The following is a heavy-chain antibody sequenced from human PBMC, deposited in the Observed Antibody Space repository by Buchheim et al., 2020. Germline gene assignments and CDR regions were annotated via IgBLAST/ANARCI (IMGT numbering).Heavy chain of an antibody. CDR3: ARGSFGTTRPGDIGY. J-gene: IGHJ4*02. D-gene: IGHD1-7*01. V-gene: IGHV3-33*01. CDR2: IWYDGSNK. Sequence: QVQLVESGGGVVQPGRSLRLSCAASGFTFSSYGMHWVRQAPGKGLEWVAVIWYDGSNKYYADSVKGRFTISRDNSKNQLYLQMNSLRAEDTAVYYCARGSFGTTRPGDIGYWGQGTL. CDR1: GFTFSSYG.